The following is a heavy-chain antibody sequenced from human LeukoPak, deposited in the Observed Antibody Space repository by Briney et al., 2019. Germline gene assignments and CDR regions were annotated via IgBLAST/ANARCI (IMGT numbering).Heavy chain of an antibody. CDR1: GGSISSGGYS. D-gene: IGHD3-3*01. V-gene: IGHV4-30-2*01. CDR2: IYHSGST. CDR3: ARVFWPPGWFDP. Sequence: SQTLPLTCAVSGGSISSGGYSWSWIRQPPGKGLEWIGYIYHSGSTYYNPSLKSRVTISVDRSKNQFSLKLSSVTAADTAVYYCARVFWPPGWFDPWGQGTLVTVSS. J-gene: IGHJ5*02.